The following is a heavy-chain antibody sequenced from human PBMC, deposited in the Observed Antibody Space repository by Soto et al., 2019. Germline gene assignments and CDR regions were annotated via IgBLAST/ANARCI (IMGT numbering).Heavy chain of an antibody. V-gene: IGHV3-23*01. D-gene: IGHD3-3*01. Sequence: GESLKISCAASGFTFSSYAMSWVRQAPGKGLEWVSAISGSGGSTYYADSVKGRFTISRDNSKNTLYLQMNSLRAEDTAVYYCAKDPQPITIFGPAGLYFDYWGQGTLVTVSS. CDR3: AKDPQPITIFGPAGLYFDY. CDR1: GFTFSSYA. J-gene: IGHJ4*02. CDR2: ISGSGGST.